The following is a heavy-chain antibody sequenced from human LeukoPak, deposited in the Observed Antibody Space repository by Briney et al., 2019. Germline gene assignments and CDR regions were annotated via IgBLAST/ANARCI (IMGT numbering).Heavy chain of an antibody. CDR2: IYSGGST. CDR1: GFIFNNYA. Sequence: GGSLRLSCAASGFIFNNYAMHWVRQAPGKGLEWVSVIYSGGSTYYADSVKGRFTISRDNSKNTLYLQMNSLRAEDTAVYYCARDLRGYIHYWGQGTLVTVSS. CDR3: ARDLRGYIHY. V-gene: IGHV3-66*01. J-gene: IGHJ4*02. D-gene: IGHD5-12*01.